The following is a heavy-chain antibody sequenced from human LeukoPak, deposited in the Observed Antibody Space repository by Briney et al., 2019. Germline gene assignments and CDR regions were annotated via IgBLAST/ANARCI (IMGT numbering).Heavy chain of an antibody. CDR1: GFTVSSNY. D-gene: IGHD6-13*01. CDR3: ARSYSSSRIDY. V-gene: IGHV3-66*01. CDR2: IYSGGST. Sequence: PGGSLRLSCAASGFTVSSNYMSWVRQAPGKGLEWVSVIYSGGSTYYADSVKGRFTISRDNSKNTLYLQMNSLRAEDTAVYYCARSYSSSRIDYWGQGTLVTVSS. J-gene: IGHJ4*02.